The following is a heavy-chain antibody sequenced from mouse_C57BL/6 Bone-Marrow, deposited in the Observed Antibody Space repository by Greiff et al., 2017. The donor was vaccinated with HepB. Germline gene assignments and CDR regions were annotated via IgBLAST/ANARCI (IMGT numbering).Heavy chain of an antibody. CDR3: AGGYSYFDY. Sequence: EVKLQESGGGLVKPGGSLKLSCAASGFTFSDYGMHWVRQAPEKGLEWVAYISSGSSTIYYADTVKGRFTISRDNAKNTLFLQMTSLRSEDAAMYYCAGGYSYFDYWGQGTTLTVTA. CDR1: GFTFSDYG. CDR2: ISSGSSTI. V-gene: IGHV5-17*01. J-gene: IGHJ2*01.